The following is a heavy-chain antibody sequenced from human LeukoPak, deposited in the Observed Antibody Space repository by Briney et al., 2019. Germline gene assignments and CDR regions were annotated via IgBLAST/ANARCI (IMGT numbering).Heavy chain of an antibody. Sequence: SETLSLTCTVSGGSISGYYWSWIRQPAGKGLEWIGRLYASGDTNYASGTTHSNASLKSRLTMSLDTSKNKLSLRLSSVTAADTAVYYCARSYRVSGTAAMVWHRYNWFDPWGQGTLVTVSS. D-gene: IGHD2-2*01. J-gene: IGHJ5*02. V-gene: IGHV4-4*07. CDR2: LYASGDTNYASGTT. CDR3: ARSYRVSGTAAMVWHRYNWFDP. CDR1: GGSISGYY.